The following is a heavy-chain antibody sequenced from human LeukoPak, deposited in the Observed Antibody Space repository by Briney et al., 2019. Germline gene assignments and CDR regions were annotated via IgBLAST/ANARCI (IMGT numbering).Heavy chain of an antibody. Sequence: GGSLRLSCAVSGITLSNYGMSWVRQAPGKGLEWVAGMSGSGGRTNYADSVKGRFTISRDNSKNTLYLQMNSLRAEDTAVYYCAKDLVRSSSSSTSYMDVWGKGTTVTVSS. J-gene: IGHJ6*03. CDR2: MSGSGGRT. CDR3: AKDLVRSSSSSTSYMDV. V-gene: IGHV3-23*01. D-gene: IGHD6-6*01. CDR1: GITLSNYG.